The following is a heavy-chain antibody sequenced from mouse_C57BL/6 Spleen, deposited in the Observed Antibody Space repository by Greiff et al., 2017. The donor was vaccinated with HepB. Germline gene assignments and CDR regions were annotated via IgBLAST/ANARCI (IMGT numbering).Heavy chain of an antibody. CDR3: ARGGDGYFY. D-gene: IGHD2-3*01. CDR1: GFTFSSYA. J-gene: IGHJ3*01. V-gene: IGHV5-4*01. CDR2: ISDGGSYT. Sequence: EVQVVESGGGLVKPGGSLKLSCAASGFTFSSYAMSWVRQTPEKRLEWVATISDGGSYTYYPDNVKGRFTISRDNAKNNLYLQMSHLKSEDTAMYYCARGGDGYFYWGQGTLVTVSA.